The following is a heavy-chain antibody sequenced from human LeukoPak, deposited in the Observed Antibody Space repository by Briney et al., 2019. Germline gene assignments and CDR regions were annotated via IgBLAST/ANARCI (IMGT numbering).Heavy chain of an antibody. CDR3: ARGFGVVTLFDY. J-gene: IGHJ4*02. D-gene: IGHD3-3*01. Sequence: SETLSLTCTVSGGSISSGDYYWSWIRQPPGKGLEWIGYIYYSGSTYYNPSLKSRVTISVDTSKNQFSLKLSSVTAADTAVYYCARGFGVVTLFDYWGPGTLVTVSS. CDR1: GGSISSGDYY. V-gene: IGHV4-30-4*08. CDR2: IYYSGST.